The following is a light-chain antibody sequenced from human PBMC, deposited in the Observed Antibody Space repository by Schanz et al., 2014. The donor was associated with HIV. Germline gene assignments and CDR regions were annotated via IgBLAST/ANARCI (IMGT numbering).Light chain of an antibody. CDR3: QQYGTLPWT. V-gene: IGKV3-20*01. CDR1: QSLGGSQ. J-gene: IGKJ1*01. CDR2: GAS. Sequence: ETVLTQSPGSLSLSPGERATLSCRASQSLGGSQLAWYQHKPGQAPRLLIYGASSRATGIPDRFSGSGSGTDFTLSISRLEPEDFAVYYCQQYGTLPWTFGQGTQVEVK.